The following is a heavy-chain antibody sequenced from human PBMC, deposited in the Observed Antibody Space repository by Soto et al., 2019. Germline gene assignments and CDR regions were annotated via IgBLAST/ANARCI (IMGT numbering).Heavy chain of an antibody. CDR2: ISAYNGNT. D-gene: IGHD6-6*01. J-gene: IGHJ4*02. Sequence: QVQLVQSGAEVKKPGASVKVSCKASGYTFTSYGISWVRQAPGQGLEWMGWISAYNGNTNYAQKLQGRVTMTTDTSTSTAYMELRSLRSDDTAVYYCARERLNLGIAARPPDHFDYWGQGTLVTVSS. CDR3: ARERLNLGIAARPPDHFDY. V-gene: IGHV1-18*01. CDR1: GYTFTSYG.